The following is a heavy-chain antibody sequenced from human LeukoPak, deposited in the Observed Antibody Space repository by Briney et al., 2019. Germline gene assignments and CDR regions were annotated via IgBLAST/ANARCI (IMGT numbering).Heavy chain of an antibody. J-gene: IGHJ4*02. D-gene: IGHD6-13*01. CDR1: GFTFSSYW. Sequence: GGSLRLSCAASGFTFSSYWMHWVRQAPGKGLVWVSRINSDGSSTSYADSVRGRFTISRDNAKNTPYLQMNSLRAEDTAVYYCARLGSWYRRDDYWGQGTLVTVSS. V-gene: IGHV3-74*01. CDR3: ARLGSWYRRDDY. CDR2: INSDGSST.